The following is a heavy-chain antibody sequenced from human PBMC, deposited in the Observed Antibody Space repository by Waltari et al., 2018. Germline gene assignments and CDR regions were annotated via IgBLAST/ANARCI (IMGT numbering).Heavy chain of an antibody. CDR3: ARGGDSSWPR. J-gene: IGHJ4*02. CDR1: GFTFVDYG. CDR2: INWKGDKV. V-gene: IGHV3-20*04. D-gene: IGHD3-22*01. Sequence: VESGGGVIRHGGSLRLYCEASGFTFVDYGMSWVRQGPGKGLEWIAGINWKGDKVAYGDAVRGRFIISRDNAKNLLYLQMNTVGLDDTALYYCARGGDSSWPRWGQGTLVTVSA.